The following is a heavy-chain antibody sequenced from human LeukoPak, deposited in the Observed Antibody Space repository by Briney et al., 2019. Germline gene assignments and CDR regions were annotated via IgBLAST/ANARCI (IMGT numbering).Heavy chain of an antibody. CDR2: VSGSGSST. J-gene: IGHJ4*02. D-gene: IGHD3-9*01. CDR1: GFTFSSYA. CDR3: AKMNVLTGYYTPNFDF. V-gene: IGHV3-23*01. Sequence: AGGSLRLSCAASGFTFSSYAMSWVRQAPREGLEWVSVVSGSGSSTDYADSVKGRFTISRDNSKNTLYLQMSSLSAEDTAVYYCAKMNVLTGYYTPNFDFWGQGTLVTVSS.